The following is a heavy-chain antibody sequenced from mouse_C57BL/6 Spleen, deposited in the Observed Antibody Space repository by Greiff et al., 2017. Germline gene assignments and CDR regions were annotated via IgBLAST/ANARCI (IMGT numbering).Heavy chain of an antibody. J-gene: IGHJ4*01. CDR2: INYDGSST. D-gene: IGHD2-4*01. CDR1: GFTFSDYY. Sequence: EVKLMESEGGLVQPGSSMKLSCTASGFTFSDYYMAWVRQVPEKGLEWVAKINYDGSSTYYLDSLKSRFIITRDNAKNILYLQMRSLKSEDTATYDGARDGDYDGYYYAMDYWGQGTSVTVSS. V-gene: IGHV5-16*01. CDR3: ARDGDYDGYYYAMDY.